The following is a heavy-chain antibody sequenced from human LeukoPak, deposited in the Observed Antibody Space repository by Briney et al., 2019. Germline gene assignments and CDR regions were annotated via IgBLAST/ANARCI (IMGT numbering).Heavy chain of an antibody. CDR1: GYTFTSYG. CDR2: ISAYNGNT. V-gene: IGHV1-18*01. CDR3: ASTAAVAGHPFYFDY. Sequence: ASVKVSCKASGYTFTSYGISWVRQAPGQGLEWMGWISAYNGNTNYAQKLQGRVTMTTDTSTSTAYMELRSLRSDDTAVYYCASTAAVAGHPFYFDYWDQGTLVTVSS. D-gene: IGHD6-19*01. J-gene: IGHJ4*02.